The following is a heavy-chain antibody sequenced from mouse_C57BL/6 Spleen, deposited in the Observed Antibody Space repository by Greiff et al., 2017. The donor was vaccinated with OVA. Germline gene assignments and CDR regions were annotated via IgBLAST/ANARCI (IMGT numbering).Heavy chain of an antibody. Sequence: EVKLVESGGGLVQPGGSLKLSCAASGFTFSDYGMAWVRQAPRKGPEWVAFISNLAYSIYYADTVTGRFTISRENAKNTLYLEMSSLRSEDTAMYYCARRGDYDGSFYAMDYWGQGTSVTVSS. CDR3: ARRGDYDGSFYAMDY. D-gene: IGHD2-4*01. CDR2: ISNLAYSI. CDR1: GFTFSDYG. V-gene: IGHV5-15*01. J-gene: IGHJ4*01.